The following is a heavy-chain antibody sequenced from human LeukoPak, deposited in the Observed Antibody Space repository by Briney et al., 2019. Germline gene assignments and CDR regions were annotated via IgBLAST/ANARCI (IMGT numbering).Heavy chain of an antibody. D-gene: IGHD1-1*01. CDR1: GGTFSSYA. Sequence: SVKVSCKASGGTFSSYAISWVRQAPGQGLEWRGGIIPIFGTANYAQKFQGRVTITADESTSTAYMELSSLRSEDTAVYYCARRTSSKDLYYYMDVWGKGTTVTVSS. J-gene: IGHJ6*03. CDR3: ARRTSSKDLYYYMDV. V-gene: IGHV1-69*01. CDR2: IIPIFGTA.